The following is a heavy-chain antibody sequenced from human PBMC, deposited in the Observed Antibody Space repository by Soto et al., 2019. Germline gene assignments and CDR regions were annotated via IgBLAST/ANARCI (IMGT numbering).Heavy chain of an antibody. CDR2: ISSSSSYI. V-gene: IGHV3-21*01. CDR1: GFTFSSYS. CDR3: ARDDESVPWAQSYYYGMDV. J-gene: IGHJ6*02. Sequence: EVQLVESGGGLVKPGGSLRLSCAASGFTFSSYSMNWVRQAPGKGLEWVSSISSSSSYIYYADSVKGRFTISRDNAKNSLYLQMNSLRAEDTAVYYCARDDESVPWAQSYYYGMDVWGQGTTVTVSS. D-gene: IGHD1-26*01.